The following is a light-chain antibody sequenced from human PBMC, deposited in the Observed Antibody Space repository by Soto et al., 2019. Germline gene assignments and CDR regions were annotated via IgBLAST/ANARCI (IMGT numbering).Light chain of an antibody. J-gene: IGKJ1*01. CDR3: QQYETFSGT. Sequence: DIQMTQSPSTLSASVGDRVTITCRASQSISSWLAWYQQKPGKAPKLLIYKASSLETGVPSRFSGSGSGTEFTLTISSLQPDDSATYYCQQYETFSGTFGPGTKVDIK. CDR1: QSISSW. CDR2: KAS. V-gene: IGKV1-5*03.